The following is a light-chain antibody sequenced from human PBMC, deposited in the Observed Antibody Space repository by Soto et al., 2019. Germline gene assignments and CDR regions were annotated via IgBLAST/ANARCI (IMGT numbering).Light chain of an antibody. Sequence: QSALTQPPSASGSPGQSVTISCTGTSSDVGGYKYVSWYQQHPGKAPKLMIFEVNKRPSGVPDRFSGSKSGNTASLTVSGLQAEDEADYYCSGYACINNLGVFGTGTKLTFL. V-gene: IGLV2-8*01. J-gene: IGLJ1*01. CDR2: EVN. CDR3: SGYACINNLGV. CDR1: SSDVGGYKY.